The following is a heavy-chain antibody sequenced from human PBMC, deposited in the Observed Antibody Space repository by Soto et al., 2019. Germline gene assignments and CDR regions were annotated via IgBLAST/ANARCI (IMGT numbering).Heavy chain of an antibody. V-gene: IGHV4-30-4*01. CDR1: GGSISSGDYY. D-gene: IGHD6-19*01. Sequence: QVQLQESGPGLVKPSQTLSLTCTVSGGSISSGDYYWSWIRQPPGKGLEWIGYIYYSGSTYYNPSLKSRVTISVDTSKNQFSLKLSSVTAADTAVYYCAREVIKQWLEPRGGFDYWGQGTLVTVSS. CDR3: AREVIKQWLEPRGGFDY. CDR2: IYYSGST. J-gene: IGHJ4*02.